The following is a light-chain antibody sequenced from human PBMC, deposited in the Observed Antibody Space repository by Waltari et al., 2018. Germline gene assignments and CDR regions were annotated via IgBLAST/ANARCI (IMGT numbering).Light chain of an antibody. CDR3: AAWDDTVKSVL. J-gene: IGLJ2*01. CDR1: NSNLGKIP. CDR2: KDD. V-gene: IGLV1-47*01. Sequence: QSILTQPPSESGTPGQTVTISCSGHNSNLGKIPTSWFQQVPGTAPKVLIYKDDRRPSGVPDRFSASKSGTSASLAISGLRSDDEADYYCAAWDDTVKSVLFGGGTKLTVL.